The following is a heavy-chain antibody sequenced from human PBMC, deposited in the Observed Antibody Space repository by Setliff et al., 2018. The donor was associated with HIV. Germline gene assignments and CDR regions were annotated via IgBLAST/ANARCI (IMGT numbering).Heavy chain of an antibody. Sequence: RASVKVSCKASGFTFNHYALSWVRQAPGQRPEWMGGTIPMSDIPNYAQNFQGRVTITADHSTTTTYMELTSLRADDTAVYYCVRVGPWYYARSGYLASWDYWGQGTLVTVSS. CDR1: GFTFNHYA. CDR2: TIPMSDIP. CDR3: VRVGPWYYARSGYLASWDY. V-gene: IGHV1-69*10. J-gene: IGHJ4*02. D-gene: IGHD3-22*01.